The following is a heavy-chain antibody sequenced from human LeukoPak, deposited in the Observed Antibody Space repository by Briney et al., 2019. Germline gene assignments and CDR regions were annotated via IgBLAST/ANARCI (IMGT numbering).Heavy chain of an antibody. CDR3: ASENTAMVTAYFDY. V-gene: IGHV1-46*01. CDR1: GYTFTSYY. CDR2: INPSGGST. Sequence: ASVKVSCKASGYTFTSYYMHWVRQAPGQGLEWMGVINPSGGSTSYAQKFQGRVTMTRDMSTSTVYMELSSLRSEDTAVYYCASENTAMVTAYFDYWGQGTLVTVSS. J-gene: IGHJ4*02. D-gene: IGHD5-18*01.